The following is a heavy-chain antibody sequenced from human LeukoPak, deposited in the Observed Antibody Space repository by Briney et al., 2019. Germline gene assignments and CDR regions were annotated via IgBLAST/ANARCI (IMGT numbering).Heavy chain of an antibody. CDR2: IYTGGTT. J-gene: IGHJ4*02. CDR1: GFTVGSNY. CDR3: ARRNSGCNYAAD. D-gene: IGHD5-12*01. Sequence: GGSLRLSCAASGFTVGSNYMSWVRQAPGKGLEWVSIIYTGGTTYYADSVKGRFTISRDNSKNTLYLQMNTLRAEDTAVYYCARRNSGCNYAADWGQGTLVTVSS. V-gene: IGHV3-66*01.